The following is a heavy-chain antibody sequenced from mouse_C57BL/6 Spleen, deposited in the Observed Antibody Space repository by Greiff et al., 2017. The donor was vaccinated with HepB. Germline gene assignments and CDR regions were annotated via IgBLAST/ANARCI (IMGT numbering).Heavy chain of an antibody. CDR3: SFAGGYSILYIDV. Sequence: EVKLVESGGGLVKPGGSLKLSCAASGFTFSSYAMSWVRQTPEKRLEWVATISDGGSYTYYPDNVKGRITISRDNAKNNHYLQMSHLKSENTAIYYCSFAGGYSILYIDVWGTGTTVTVSS. CDR2: ISDGGSYT. J-gene: IGHJ1*03. V-gene: IGHV5-4*03. CDR1: GFTFSSYA. D-gene: IGHD2-3*01.